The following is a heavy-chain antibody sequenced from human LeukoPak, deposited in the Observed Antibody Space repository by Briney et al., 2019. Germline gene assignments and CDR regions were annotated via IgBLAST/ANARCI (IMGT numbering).Heavy chain of an antibody. CDR3: ARDINAGTDYGDYKSPYYYYFYYMDV. J-gene: IGHJ6*03. CDR2: IKQDGSEK. V-gene: IGHV3-7*01. CDR1: GFTFSSYW. Sequence: PGGSLRLSCAASGFTFSSYWMSWVRQAPGKGLEWVANIKQDGSEKCYVDSVKGRSTISRDNAKNSLYLQMNSLRAEDTAVYYCARDINAGTDYGDYKSPYYYYFYYMDVWGKGTTVTVSS. D-gene: IGHD4-17*01.